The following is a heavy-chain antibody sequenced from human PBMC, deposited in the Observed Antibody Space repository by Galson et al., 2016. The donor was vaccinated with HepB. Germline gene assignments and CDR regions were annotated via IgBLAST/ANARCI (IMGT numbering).Heavy chain of an antibody. CDR2: INCDGSST. J-gene: IGHJ4*02. D-gene: IGHD3-3*02. V-gene: IGHV3-74*01. Sequence: SLRLSCAASGFTFSSCWMHWVRQAPGKGLVWVSRINCDGSSTSYADSVKGRFTISRDNAKNTLYLQMNSLRAEDTAVYYCARVGAFMEWSLGYWGQGTLVTVSS. CDR3: ARVGAFMEWSLGY. CDR1: GFTFSSCW.